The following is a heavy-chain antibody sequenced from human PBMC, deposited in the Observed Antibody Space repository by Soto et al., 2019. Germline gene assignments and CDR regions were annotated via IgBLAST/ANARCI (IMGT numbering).Heavy chain of an antibody. J-gene: IGHJ4*02. Sequence: GGSLRLSCAASGFTFSSYWMHWVRQAPGKGLVWVSRINSGGSSTSYADFVKGRFTISRDNAKNTLYLQMNSLRAEDTAVYYCAKNRGLQYYFDYWGQGTLVPVSS. CDR1: GFTFSSYW. CDR3: AKNRGLQYYFDY. V-gene: IGHV3-74*01. CDR2: INSGGSST.